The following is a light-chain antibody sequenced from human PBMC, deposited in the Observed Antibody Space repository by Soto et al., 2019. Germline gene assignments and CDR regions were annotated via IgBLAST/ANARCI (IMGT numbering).Light chain of an antibody. Sequence: DIVLTQSPDSLAVSLGERATINCKSSQSVLYSVNNKNYLAWYQKKPGQPPKLLIYWASTRESGVPDRFSGSGSGQDLTLTISRLQAEDGAVYYCQQSYSGLRTLGQGPKVEIK. CDR2: WAS. CDR1: QSVLYSVNNKNY. V-gene: IGKV4-1*01. J-gene: IGKJ1*01. CDR3: QQSYSGLRT.